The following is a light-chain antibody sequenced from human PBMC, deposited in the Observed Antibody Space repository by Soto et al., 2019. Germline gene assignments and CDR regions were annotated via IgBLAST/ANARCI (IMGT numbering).Light chain of an antibody. CDR2: AAS. CDR1: QSISSY. J-gene: IGKJ1*01. V-gene: IGKV1-39*01. CDR3: QQSYSTPWT. Sequence: DIQMTQSPSSLSASVGDRVTITCRASQSISSYLTWYQQKPGIAPKLLIYAASSLQSGVPSRFSGSGSGTDFTLTIGSLQPEDFSTYYCQQSYSTPWTFGQGTKVEIK.